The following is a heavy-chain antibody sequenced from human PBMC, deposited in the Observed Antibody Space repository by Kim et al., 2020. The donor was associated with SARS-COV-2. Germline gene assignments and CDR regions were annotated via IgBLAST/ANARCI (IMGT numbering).Heavy chain of an antibody. CDR1: GFTFSSYA. J-gene: IGHJ4*02. CDR2: ISSSGGNT. CDR3: ARSMGSGSDPFDY. D-gene: IGHD3-16*02. V-gene: IGHV3-23*01. Sequence: GGSLRLSCAASGFTFSSYAMNWVRQAPGKGLEWVSSISSSGGNTYYADSVKGRFTISRDNAKNMVSLQMNSLRAEDTAVYHCARSMGSGSDPFDYWGQGTLVTVSS.